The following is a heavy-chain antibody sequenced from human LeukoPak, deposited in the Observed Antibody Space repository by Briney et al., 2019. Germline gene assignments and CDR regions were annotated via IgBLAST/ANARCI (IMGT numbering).Heavy chain of an antibody. CDR3: ARDLRGSGYDLSA. V-gene: IGHV1-2*06. CDR2: INPNSGGT. CDR1: GYTFTGYY. J-gene: IGHJ4*02. D-gene: IGHD5-12*01. Sequence: ASVKVSCKASGYTFTGYYMHWVRQAPGQGLEWMGRINPNSGGTNYAQKFQGRVTMTRDTSISTAYMELSRLRSDDTAVHYCARDLRGSGYDLSAWGQGTLVTVSS.